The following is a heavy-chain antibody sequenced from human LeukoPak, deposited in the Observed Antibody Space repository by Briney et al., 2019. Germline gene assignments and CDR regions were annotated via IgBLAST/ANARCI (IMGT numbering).Heavy chain of an antibody. V-gene: IGHV3-21*01. CDR2: ISSSSSYI. CDR1: GFTFSSYI. CDR3: ARDYGDTYYYYGMDV. Sequence: PGGSLRLSCAASGFTFSSYIMNWVRQAPGKGLEWVSSISSSSSYIYYADSVKGRFTISRDNAKNSLYLQMNSLRAEDTAVYYCARDYGDTYYYYGMDVWGQGTTVTVSS. D-gene: IGHD4-17*01. J-gene: IGHJ6*02.